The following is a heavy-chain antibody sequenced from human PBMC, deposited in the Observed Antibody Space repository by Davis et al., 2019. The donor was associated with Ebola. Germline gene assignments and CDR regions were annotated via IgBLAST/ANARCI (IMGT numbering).Heavy chain of an antibody. CDR3: ARYIQALDY. CDR2: IYYSGST. CDR1: GSSISSYY. Sequence: SETLSLTCTVSGSSISSYYWSWIRQPPGKGLEWIGYIYYSGSTNYNPSLKSRVTISVDTSKNQFSLKLSSVTAADTAVYYCARYIQALDYWGQGTLVTVSS. V-gene: IGHV4-59*01. J-gene: IGHJ4*02.